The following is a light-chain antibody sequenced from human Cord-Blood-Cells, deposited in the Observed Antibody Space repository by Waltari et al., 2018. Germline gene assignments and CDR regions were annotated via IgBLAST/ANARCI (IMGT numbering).Light chain of an antibody. CDR1: SSDVGGYNY. J-gene: IGLJ3*02. CDR2: DVS. CDR3: SSYTSSSTLG. Sequence: QSALTQPASVSGSPGQSITISCTGTSSDVGGYNYVPWYQQHPGKAPKLMNYDVSNRPSGISNRFSGSKSGNTASLTISGLQAEDEADYYCSSYTSSSTLGFGGGTKLTVL. V-gene: IGLV2-14*01.